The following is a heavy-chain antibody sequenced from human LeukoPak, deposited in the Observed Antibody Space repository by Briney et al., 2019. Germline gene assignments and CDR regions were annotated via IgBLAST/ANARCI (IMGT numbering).Heavy chain of an antibody. V-gene: IGHV3-21*01. CDR1: GFTFSSYS. CDR3: ARGIVVVPAAIDLPYYFDY. CDR2: ISSSSSYI. Sequence: GGSLRLFCAASGFTFSSYSMNWVRQAPGKGLEWFSSISSSSSYIYYADSVKGRFTISRDNAKNSLYLQMNSLRAEDTAVYYCARGIVVVPAAIDLPYYFDYWGQGTLVTISS. J-gene: IGHJ4*02. D-gene: IGHD2-2*01.